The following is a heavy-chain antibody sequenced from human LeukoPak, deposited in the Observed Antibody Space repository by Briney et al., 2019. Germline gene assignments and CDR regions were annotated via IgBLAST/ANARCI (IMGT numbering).Heavy chain of an antibody. V-gene: IGHV3-74*01. CDR2: IRSDGSTT. D-gene: IGHD3-3*01. J-gene: IGHJ4*01. Sequence: GGSLRLSCVESRFTFSNYWMHWVRQAPGKGLVWVSRIRSDGSTTNYADSVKGRFTISRDNAKNTLYLQMNSLRAEDTAVYYCIRDWRNLAFDHWGHGTLVTVSS. CDR1: RFTFSNYW. CDR3: IRDWRNLAFDH.